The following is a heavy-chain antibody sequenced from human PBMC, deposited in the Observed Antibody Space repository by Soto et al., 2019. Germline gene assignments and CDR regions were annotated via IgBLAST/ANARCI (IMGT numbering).Heavy chain of an antibody. V-gene: IGHV3-11*01. CDR1: GFIFSDYY. D-gene: IGHD2-15*01. J-gene: IGHJ4*02. CDR3: AILGQFDF. CDR2: ISGSGDTI. Sequence: QVQLVQSGGGLVRPGGSLRLSCEASGFIFSDYYMAWIRQAPGKGLEWVSYISGSGDTIYYADSVKGRFTISRDSAKDPLYLQMNTLRDEDTAIYYCAILGQFDFWGQRTVVTVSS.